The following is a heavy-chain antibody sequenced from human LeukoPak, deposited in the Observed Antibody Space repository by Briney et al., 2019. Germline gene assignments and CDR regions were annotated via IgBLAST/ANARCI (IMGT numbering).Heavy chain of an antibody. D-gene: IGHD6-19*01. J-gene: IGHJ4*02. CDR3: ARFTYSSGWYSDY. CDR2: IYPGDSDT. V-gene: IGHV5-51*01. Sequence: GESLKISCKGSGYSFTSYWIGWVRQMPGKGLEWMGIIYPGDSDTRYSPSFQGQVTISADKSISTAYLQWSSLKASDTAMYHCARFTYSSGWYSDYWGQGTLVTVSS. CDR1: GYSFTSYW.